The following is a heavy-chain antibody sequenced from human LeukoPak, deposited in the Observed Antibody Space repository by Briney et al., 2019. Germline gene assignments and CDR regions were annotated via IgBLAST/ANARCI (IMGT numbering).Heavy chain of an antibody. V-gene: IGHV3-7*03. D-gene: IGHD6-19*01. Sequence: GGSLRLSCAASGFTFSSYWMSWVRQAPGKGLEWVANIKQDGSEKYYVDSVKGRFTISRDNAKNSLYLQMNSLRAEDTAVYYCARERSSGWVDYFDYWGQGTLVTVSS. CDR2: IKQDGSEK. CDR3: ARERSSGWVDYFDY. CDR1: GFTFSSYW. J-gene: IGHJ4*02.